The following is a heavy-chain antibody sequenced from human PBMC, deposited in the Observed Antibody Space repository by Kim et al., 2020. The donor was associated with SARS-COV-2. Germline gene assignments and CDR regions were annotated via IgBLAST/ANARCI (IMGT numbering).Heavy chain of an antibody. V-gene: IGHV3-30*18. CDR2: VSSDGTNK. Sequence: GGSLRLSCAASGFTFTGYGMHWVRQAPGKGLEWVAVVSSDGTNKYYADSVKGLFTISRDTSKNTLYLQMNSLRAEDTAIYYCAKATYSGSYFSDYWGQG. J-gene: IGHJ4*02. CDR3: AKATYSGSYFSDY. CDR1: GFTFTGYG. D-gene: IGHD1-26*01.